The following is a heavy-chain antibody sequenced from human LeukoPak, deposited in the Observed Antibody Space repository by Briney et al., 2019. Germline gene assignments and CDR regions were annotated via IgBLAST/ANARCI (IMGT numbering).Heavy chain of an antibody. CDR3: ARGRREHCSHAVCYPGYFYYYFMDV. CDR1: GVSFSGYY. CDR2: VNHEGAT. D-gene: IGHD2-8*01. Sequence: PSETLSLTCAVHGVSFSGYYWTWIRQPPGKGLEWIGEVNHEGATNYNPSLKSRVTISVDTSKNQFSLRLRSVTAADTAVYYCARGRREHCSHAVCYPGYFYYYFMDVWDNGDTVTVSS. J-gene: IGHJ6*04. V-gene: IGHV4-34*01.